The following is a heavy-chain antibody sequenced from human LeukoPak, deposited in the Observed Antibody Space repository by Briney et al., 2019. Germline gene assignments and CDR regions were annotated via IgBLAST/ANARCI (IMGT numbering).Heavy chain of an antibody. CDR3: AKDPNRDGDYQGGPDY. Sequence: GGSLRLSCAASGFTFSSYAMSWVRQAPGKGLEWVSAISGSGGSTYYADSVKGRFTISRGNSKNTLYLQMNSLRAEDTAVYYCAKDPNRDGDYQGGPDYWGQGTLVTVSS. V-gene: IGHV3-23*01. CDR2: ISGSGGST. CDR1: GFTFSSYA. D-gene: IGHD4-17*01. J-gene: IGHJ4*02.